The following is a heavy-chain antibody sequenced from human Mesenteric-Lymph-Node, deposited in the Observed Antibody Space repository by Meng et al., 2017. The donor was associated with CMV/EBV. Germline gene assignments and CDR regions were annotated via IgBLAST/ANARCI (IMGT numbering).Heavy chain of an antibody. J-gene: IGHJ4*02. CDR3: ARSPNYYDSSDY. CDR2: IYYSGST. V-gene: IGHV4-59*01. Sequence: SETLSLTCTVSGGSISSYYWSWIRQPPGKGLEWIGYIYYSGSTNHNPSLKSRVTISVDTSKNQFSLKLSSVTAADTAVYYCARSPNYYDSSDYWGQGTLVTVSS. CDR1: GGSISSYY. D-gene: IGHD3-22*01.